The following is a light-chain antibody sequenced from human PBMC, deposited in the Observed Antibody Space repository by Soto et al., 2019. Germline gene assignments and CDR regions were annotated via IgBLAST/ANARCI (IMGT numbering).Light chain of an antibody. CDR2: ENN. CDR1: SSNIGNNY. CDR3: GTWDSSLSAVYV. V-gene: IGLV1-51*02. Sequence: QSALTQPPSVSAAPGQKVTISCSGSSSNIGNNYVSWYQQLPGTAPKLLIYENNKRPSGIPDRFSGSKSGTSATLGITGLQTGDEAVYYCGTWDSSLSAVYVFRTGTKVPVL. J-gene: IGLJ1*01.